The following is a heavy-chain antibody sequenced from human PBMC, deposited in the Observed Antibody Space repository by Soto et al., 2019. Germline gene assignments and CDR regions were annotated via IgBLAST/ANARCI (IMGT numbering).Heavy chain of an antibody. CDR3: ARTIQRYYYDSSGYRAPYYFDY. CDR2: IYHSGST. D-gene: IGHD3-22*01. CDR1: GGSISSSNW. Sequence: SDTLSLTCAVSGGSISSSNWWSWVRQPPGKGLEWIGEIYHSGSTNYNPPLKRRVTISVDTSKTQFSLKLSSVTAADTAVYYCARTIQRYYYDSSGYRAPYYFDYWGQGTLVTVSS. V-gene: IGHV4-4*02. J-gene: IGHJ4*02.